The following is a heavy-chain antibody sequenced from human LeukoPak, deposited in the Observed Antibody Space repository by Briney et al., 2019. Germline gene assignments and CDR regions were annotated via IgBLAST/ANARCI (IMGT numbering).Heavy chain of an antibody. D-gene: IGHD6-13*01. CDR3: ARVAKIAAAGTGIFDY. J-gene: IGHJ4*02. Sequence: GGSLRLSCAASGFTFSSYWMHWVRQAPGKGLVWVSRINSDGSNRSYADSVKGRFTISRDNAKNTLYLQMNSLRAEDTAVYYCARVAKIAAAGTGIFDYWGQGTLVTVSS. CDR2: INSDGSNR. V-gene: IGHV3-74*01. CDR1: GFTFSSYW.